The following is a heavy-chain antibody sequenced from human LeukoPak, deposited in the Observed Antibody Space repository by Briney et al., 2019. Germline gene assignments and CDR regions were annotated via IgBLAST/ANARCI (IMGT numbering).Heavy chain of an antibody. V-gene: IGHV4-30-4*01. Sequence: SETLSLTCTVSGGSIGSGDSYWNWIRQPPGKGLEWIAYIYYSGISYYTPSLQGRITMSVASSKNQFSLNLRSVTAPDTGVYYCARERIASGRATCDPGGEGTLVTVSS. D-gene: IGHD3-10*01. CDR1: GGSIGSGDSY. CDR2: IYYSGIS. CDR3: ARERIASGRATCDP. J-gene: IGHJ5*02.